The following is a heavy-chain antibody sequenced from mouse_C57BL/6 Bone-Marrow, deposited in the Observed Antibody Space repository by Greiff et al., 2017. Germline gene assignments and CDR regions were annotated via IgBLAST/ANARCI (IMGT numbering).Heavy chain of an antibody. CDR1: GFNIKDDY. Sequence: VQLQQSGAELVRPGASVKLSCTASGFNIKDDYMHWVKQRPEQGLEWIGWIDPENGDTEYASKFQGKATITADTSSNTAYLQLSSLTSEDTAVYYCTRAYYSNCRYAMDYWGQGTSVTVSS. V-gene: IGHV14-4*01. CDR3: TRAYYSNCRYAMDY. J-gene: IGHJ4*01. CDR2: IDPENGDT. D-gene: IGHD2-5*01.